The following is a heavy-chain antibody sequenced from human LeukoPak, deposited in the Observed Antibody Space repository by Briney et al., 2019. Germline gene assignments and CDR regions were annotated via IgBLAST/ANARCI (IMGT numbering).Heavy chain of an antibody. Sequence: GASVKVSCKASGYTFTDYYMHWVRQAPGQGLEWMGVIDPSAGSTTYAQKFQGRVTRTRNISISTAYMELSSLRSEDTAVYCCARVEKGNYYGSGNYLNLNWFDPWGQGTLVTVSS. CDR1: GYTFTDYY. J-gene: IGHJ5*02. CDR3: ARVEKGNYYGSGNYLNLNWFDP. D-gene: IGHD3-10*01. CDR2: IDPSAGST. V-gene: IGHV1-46*01.